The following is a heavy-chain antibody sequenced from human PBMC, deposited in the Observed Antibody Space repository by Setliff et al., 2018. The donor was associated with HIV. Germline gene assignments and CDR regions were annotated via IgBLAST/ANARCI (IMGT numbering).Heavy chain of an antibody. J-gene: IGHJ4*02. CDR1: GFTVSSYY. D-gene: IGHD6-19*01. CDR2: VYYSGST. V-gene: IGHV4-39*07. CDR3: ARVTNSGKGRFDY. Sequence: PGGSLRLSCAASGFTVSSYYMSWVRQAPGKGLEWIATVYYSGSTYDNPSLKSRVTLSIGTSKNQFSLNLTSVTAADTAMYYCARVTNSGKGRFDYWGQGTLVTVSS.